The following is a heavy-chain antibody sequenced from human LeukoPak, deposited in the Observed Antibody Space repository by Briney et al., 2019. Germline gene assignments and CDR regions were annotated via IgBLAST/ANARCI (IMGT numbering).Heavy chain of an antibody. D-gene: IGHD3-9*01. Sequence: GTSLRLSCAASEFTFASYAMHWVRQAPGRGLEWVAVISYDGSNEYYTDSVRGRFSISRDNSKNTLYLQMNSLKTEDTAVYYCTTDYDILTGYYPSLPYDYWGQGTLVTVSS. J-gene: IGHJ4*02. CDR1: EFTFASYA. CDR3: TTDYDILTGYYPSLPYDY. CDR2: ISYDGSNE. V-gene: IGHV3-30-3*01.